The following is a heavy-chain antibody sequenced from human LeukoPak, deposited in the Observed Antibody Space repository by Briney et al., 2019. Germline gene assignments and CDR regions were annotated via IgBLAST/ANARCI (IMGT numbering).Heavy chain of an antibody. V-gene: IGHV7-4-1*02. CDR1: GYTFTSYA. D-gene: IGHD3-10*01. Sequence: ASVKVSCKASGYTFTSYAMNWVRQAPGQGLEWMGWINTNTGNPTYAQGFTGRFVFSLDTSVSTAYLQISSLKAEDTAVYYCARDRWTMVRGVISWFDPWGQGTLVTVSP. CDR3: ARDRWTMVRGVISWFDP. CDR2: INTNTGNP. J-gene: IGHJ5*02.